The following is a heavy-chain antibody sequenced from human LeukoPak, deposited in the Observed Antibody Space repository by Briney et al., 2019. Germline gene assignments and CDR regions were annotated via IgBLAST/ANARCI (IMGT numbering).Heavy chain of an antibody. D-gene: IGHD2-21*02. CDR3: ARVVGCGGDCYSGISDY. Sequence: ASVKVSCKASGYTFTSYAMYWVRQAPGQGLEWMGWINTNTGNPTYAQGFTGRFVFSLDTSVSTAYLQISSLKAEDTAVYYCARVVGCGGDCYSGISDYWGQGTLVTVSS. V-gene: IGHV7-4-1*02. J-gene: IGHJ4*02. CDR2: INTNTGNP. CDR1: GYTFTSYA.